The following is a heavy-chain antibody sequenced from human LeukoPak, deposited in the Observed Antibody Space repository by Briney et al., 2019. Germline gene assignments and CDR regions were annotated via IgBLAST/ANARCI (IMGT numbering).Heavy chain of an antibody. CDR1: GFTFSSYA. Sequence: GGSLRLSCAASGFTFSSYAMSWVRQAPGKGPEWVSGISGSGDNTYYADSVKGRFTISRDNSKNTLYVQVNSLGTEDTAAYYCAKGSYYDSSGSFYFDYWGQGTLVTVSS. D-gene: IGHD3-22*01. CDR3: AKGSYYDSSGSFYFDY. J-gene: IGHJ4*02. CDR2: ISGSGDNT. V-gene: IGHV3-23*01.